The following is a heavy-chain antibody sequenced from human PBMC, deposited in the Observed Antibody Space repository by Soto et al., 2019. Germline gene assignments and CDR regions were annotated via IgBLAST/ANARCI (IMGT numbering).Heavy chain of an antibody. J-gene: IGHJ4*02. CDR2: ISPYSGYT. Sequence: ASVKVSCKGFGYSFMKYGINWVRQAPGQGLEWVGWISPYSGYTHSAQKFHGRLTLTTDTAASTAYMELRILRSADTALYYCAREASVLIPAAQPSRFDSWGQGTLDTVSS. CDR3: AREASVLIPAAQPSRFDS. D-gene: IGHD2-2*01. CDR1: GYSFMKYG. V-gene: IGHV1-18*01.